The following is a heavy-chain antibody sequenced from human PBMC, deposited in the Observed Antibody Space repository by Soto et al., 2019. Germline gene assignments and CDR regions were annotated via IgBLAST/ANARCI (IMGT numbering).Heavy chain of an antibody. CDR3: ARWSTGSYYSYFDY. J-gene: IGHJ4*02. D-gene: IGHD3-10*01. V-gene: IGHV3-30-3*01. CDR1: GFTFSSYA. CDR2: ISYDGSNK. Sequence: GGALRLFSEDSGFTFSSYAMQWVRQAPGKGLEWVAVISYDGSNKYYADSVKGRFTISRDNSKNTLYLQMNSLRAEDTAVYYCARWSTGSYYSYFDYWVQGTLAPVSP.